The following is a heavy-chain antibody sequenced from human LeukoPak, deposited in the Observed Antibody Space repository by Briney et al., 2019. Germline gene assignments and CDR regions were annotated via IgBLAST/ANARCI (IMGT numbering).Heavy chain of an antibody. J-gene: IGHJ6*04. CDR3: ARDLDDLLYYYYGMDV. CDR1: GFTFSSYW. V-gene: IGHV3-7*03. D-gene: IGHD1-1*01. Sequence: PGGSLRLSCAASGFTFSSYWMSWVRQAPGKGLEWVANIKQDGSEKYYVDSVKGRFTISRDNAKNSLYLRMNSLRAEDTAVYYCARDLDDLLYYYYGMDVWGKGTTVTVSS. CDR2: IKQDGSEK.